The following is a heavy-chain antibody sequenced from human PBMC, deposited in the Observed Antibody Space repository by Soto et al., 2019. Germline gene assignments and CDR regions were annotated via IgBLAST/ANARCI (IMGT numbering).Heavy chain of an antibody. Sequence: QVQLVESGGGVVQPGRSLRLSCAASGFTFSSYAMHWVRQAPGKGLEWVAVISYDGSNKYYADSVKGRFTISRDNSKNTLYLQMNTLRAEDTAVYYCASGNRMVVAENDDSWGQGTLVTVSS. J-gene: IGHJ4*02. CDR1: GFTFSSYA. CDR3: ASGNRMVVAENDDS. D-gene: IGHD2-15*01. CDR2: ISYDGSNK. V-gene: IGHV3-30-3*01.